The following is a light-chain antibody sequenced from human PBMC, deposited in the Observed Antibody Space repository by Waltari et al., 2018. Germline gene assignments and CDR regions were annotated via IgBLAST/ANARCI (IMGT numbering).Light chain of an antibody. CDR2: DAS. V-gene: IGKV3-20*01. Sequence: EIVLTQSPGHLSLSPGDRATLSCRASQRFGRALAWYQQKPGQPPRLLIYDASTRAIGIPDRFSGGGSGTDFSLTISRLEPEDFAVYYCQHYVRLPVTFGQWTTVEIK. J-gene: IGKJ1*01. CDR3: QHYVRLPVT. CDR1: QRFGRA.